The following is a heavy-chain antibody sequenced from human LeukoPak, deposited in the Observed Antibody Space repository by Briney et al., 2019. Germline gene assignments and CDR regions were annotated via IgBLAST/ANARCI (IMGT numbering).Heavy chain of an antibody. V-gene: IGHV4-30-4*01. J-gene: IGHJ4*02. Sequence: PSETLSLTCTVSGGSLSSGDYYWSWIRQPPRTGLEWIGYIYYSGSTYYNPSLKSRVTISVDTSKNQFSLKLSSVTAADTAVYYCASGGWLRSQLDYWGQGTLVTVSS. CDR1: GGSLSSGDYY. D-gene: IGHD5-12*01. CDR3: ASGGWLRSQLDY. CDR2: IYYSGST.